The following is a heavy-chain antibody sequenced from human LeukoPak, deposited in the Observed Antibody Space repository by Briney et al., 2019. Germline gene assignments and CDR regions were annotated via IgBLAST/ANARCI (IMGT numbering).Heavy chain of an antibody. J-gene: IGHJ6*04. V-gene: IGHV3-48*03. CDR1: GFTFSSYE. Sequence: GGSLRLSCAASGFTFSSYEMNWVRQAQGKGLEWVSYISSSGSTIYYADSVKGRFTIARDNAKNSLYLQMNSLRAEDTAVYYCAELGITMIGGVWGKGTTVTISS. CDR2: ISSSGSTI. D-gene: IGHD3-10*02. CDR3: AELGITMIGGV.